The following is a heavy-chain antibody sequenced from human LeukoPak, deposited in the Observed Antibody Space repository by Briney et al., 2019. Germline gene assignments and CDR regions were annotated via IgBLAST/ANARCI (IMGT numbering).Heavy chain of an antibody. CDR3: ARGPDIVVVPAARYYFDY. J-gene: IGHJ4*02. Sequence: GASVKVSCKASGYTFTGYYMHWVRQAPGQGLEWMGWINPNSGGTNYAQKFQGRVTMTRDTSISTAYMELSRLRSDETAVYYCARGPDIVVVPAARYYFDYWGQGTLVTVYS. CDR2: INPNSGGT. CDR1: GYTFTGYY. V-gene: IGHV1-2*02. D-gene: IGHD2-2*01.